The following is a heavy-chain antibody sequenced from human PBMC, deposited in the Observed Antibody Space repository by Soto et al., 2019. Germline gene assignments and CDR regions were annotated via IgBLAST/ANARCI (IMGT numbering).Heavy chain of an antibody. CDR1: GFTFSSYA. CDR3: ARDRWSNYGSGSYYSPFDY. CDR2: ISYDGSNK. J-gene: IGHJ4*02. V-gene: IGHV3-30-3*01. D-gene: IGHD3-10*01. Sequence: ESGGGVVQPGRSLRLSCAASGFTFSSYAMHWVRQAPGKGLEWVAVISYDGSNKYYADSVKGRFTISRDNSKNTLYLQMNSLRAEDTAVYYCARDRWSNYGSGSYYSPFDYWGQGTLVTVSS.